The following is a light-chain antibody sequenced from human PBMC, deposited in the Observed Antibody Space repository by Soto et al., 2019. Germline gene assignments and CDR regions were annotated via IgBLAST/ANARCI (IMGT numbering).Light chain of an antibody. CDR2: GAS. J-gene: IGKJ1*01. V-gene: IGKV3-20*01. Sequence: EIVLTQSPGTLSLSPGKRATLSCRASQTVTSNSLAWYQQKPGQAPRLLIYGASSRATGIPDRFSGSGSGTDVTLTIASLEPEDFAVCSCQQYAASPWTFGQGTKVEIK. CDR1: QTVTSNS. CDR3: QQYAASPWT.